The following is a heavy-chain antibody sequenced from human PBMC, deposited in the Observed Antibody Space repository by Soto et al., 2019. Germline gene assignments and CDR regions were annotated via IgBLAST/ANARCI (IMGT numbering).Heavy chain of an antibody. J-gene: IGHJ3*02. D-gene: IGHD3-10*01. CDR3: ARGVYGSGNYYTGPSAFDI. CDR2: TIPVFNTA. Sequence: QVQLEQSGAEVKKPGSSVKVSCKASGGTLSDHGVAWLRQAPGQGLEGMGGTIPVFNTAKYAQKIQGRVTVTADKFTNIAYMELSSLRSEDTAFYFCARGVYGSGNYYTGPSAFDIWGQGTMVIVSS. CDR1: GGTLSDHG. V-gene: IGHV1-69*06.